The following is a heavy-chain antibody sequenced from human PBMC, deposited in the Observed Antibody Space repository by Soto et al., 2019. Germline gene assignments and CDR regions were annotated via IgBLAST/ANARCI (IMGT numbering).Heavy chain of an antibody. CDR3: ATGWGQQLGEDAFDI. V-gene: IGHV4-4*02. J-gene: IGHJ3*02. CDR2: IYHSGST. CDR1: SGSISSSNW. Sequence: QVQLQESGPGLVKPSGTLSLTCAVSSGSISSSNWWSWVRQPPGKGLEWIGEIYHSGSTNYNPSLKSRVTISVDKSKNQFSLKLSSVTAADTAVYYCATGWGQQLGEDAFDIWGQGTMVTVSS. D-gene: IGHD6-13*01.